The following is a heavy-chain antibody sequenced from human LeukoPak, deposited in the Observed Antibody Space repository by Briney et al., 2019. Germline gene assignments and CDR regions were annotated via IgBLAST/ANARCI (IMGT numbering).Heavy chain of an antibody. V-gene: IGHV4-34*01. CDR3: ARGGYYYRLVDY. Sequence: SETLSLTCAVYGGSFSGYYWSWIRQPPGKGLEWIGEINHSGSTNYNPSLKSRVTISVDTSKNQFSLKLSSVTAADTAVYYCARGGYYYRLVDYWGQGTLVTVSS. CDR1: GGSFSGYY. J-gene: IGHJ4*02. D-gene: IGHD3-22*01. CDR2: INHSGST.